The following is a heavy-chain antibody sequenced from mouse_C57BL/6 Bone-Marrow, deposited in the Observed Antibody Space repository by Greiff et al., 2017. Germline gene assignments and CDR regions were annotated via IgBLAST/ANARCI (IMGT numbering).Heavy chain of an antibody. J-gene: IGHJ1*03. CDR3: AFYDYDGRYFDV. D-gene: IGHD2-4*01. CDR2: IDPANGNT. V-gene: IGHV14-3*01. CDR1: GFNIKNTY. Sequence: EVQLQESVAELVRPGASVKLSCTASGFNIKNTYMHWVKQRPEQGLEWIGRIDPANGNTKYAPKFQGKATITADTSSNTAYLQLSSLTPEDPAIYYCAFYDYDGRYFDVWGTGTTVTVSS.